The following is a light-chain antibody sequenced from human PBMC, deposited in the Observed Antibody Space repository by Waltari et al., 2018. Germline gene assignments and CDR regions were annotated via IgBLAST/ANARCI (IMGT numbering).Light chain of an antibody. CDR3: QQSYSTPYT. Sequence: DIQMTQSPSSLSASVGDRVTITCRASQSISSYLNWYQQKPGKAPKLLIYAASSLQCGVPSRCSGSGSGTNFALTISSLQPEDYATYYCQQSYSTPYTFGPGTKLEIK. V-gene: IGKV1-39*01. J-gene: IGKJ2*01. CDR2: AAS. CDR1: QSISSY.